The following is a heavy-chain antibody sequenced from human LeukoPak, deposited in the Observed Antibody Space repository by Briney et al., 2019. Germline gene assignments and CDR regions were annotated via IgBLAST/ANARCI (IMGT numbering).Heavy chain of an antibody. V-gene: IGHV1-46*01. D-gene: IGHD1-26*01. J-gene: IGHJ1*01. CDR1: GYTFTNYY. CDR2: INPSGGST. CDR3: ARAVGGYHFQH. Sequence: ASVKVSCKASGYTFTNYYMHWVRQAPGQGLEWMGIINPSGGSTSYAQKFQGRVTMTRDTSTSTVYMELSSLRSEDTAVYYCARAVGGYHFQHWGQGTLVTVSS.